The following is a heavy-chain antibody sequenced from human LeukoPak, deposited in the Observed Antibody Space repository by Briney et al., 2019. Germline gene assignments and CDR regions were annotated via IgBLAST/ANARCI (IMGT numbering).Heavy chain of an antibody. J-gene: IGHJ4*02. D-gene: IGHD2-2*01. CDR2: IYHSGST. CDR3: ARAYCSSTSCSGFDY. CDR1: GGSISSGGYS. Sequence: SQTLSLTCAVSGGSISSGGYSWSWIRQPPGKGLEWIGYIYHSGSTYYNPSLESRVTISVDRSKNQFSLKLSSVTAADTAVYYCARAYCSSTSCSGFDYWGQGTLVTVSS. V-gene: IGHV4-30-2*01.